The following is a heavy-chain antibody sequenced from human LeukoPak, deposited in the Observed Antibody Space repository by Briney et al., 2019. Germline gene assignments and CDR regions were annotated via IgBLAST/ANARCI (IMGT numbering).Heavy chain of an antibody. CDR1: GSTFSSYS. CDR2: ISTSSIYI. J-gene: IGHJ4*02. CDR3: ARDRGGADDFWSGYYTGYFDY. V-gene: IGHV3-21*01. Sequence: PGGSLRLSCAASGSTFSSYSMNWVRQAPGKGLEWVSSISTSSIYIYYADSLKGRFTISRDNSKNSLYLQMNSLRAEDTAVYYCARDRGGADDFWSGYYTGYFDYWGQGALVTVSS. D-gene: IGHD3-3*01.